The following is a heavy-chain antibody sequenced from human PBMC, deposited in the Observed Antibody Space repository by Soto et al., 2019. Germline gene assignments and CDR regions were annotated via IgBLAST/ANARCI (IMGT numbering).Heavy chain of an antibody. V-gene: IGHV3-30*18. CDR2: ISEDGINN. CDR3: AKDGLELRYYYGMDL. Sequence: WGTLRLSCAASGFTFSSYDMHCVRQATCKGLEWVAVISEDGINNYYSDSVKGRLTISSDNSKNTLYLKMNSLRDEDTAVYYCAKDGLELRYYYGMDLCGQGTTVTV. D-gene: IGHD1-7*01. J-gene: IGHJ6*02. CDR1: GFTFSSYD.